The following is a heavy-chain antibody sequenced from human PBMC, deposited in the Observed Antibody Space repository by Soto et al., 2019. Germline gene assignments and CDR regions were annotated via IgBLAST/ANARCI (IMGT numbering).Heavy chain of an antibody. D-gene: IGHD3-22*01. Sequence: GASVKVSCKASGFTFTSSAVQWVRQARGQRLEWIGWIVVGSGNTNYAQKFQERVTITRDMSTSTAYMELSSLRSEDTAVYYCAEYLIWGYYDSSGYRAFQHWGQGTLVTVSS. CDR2: IVVGSGNT. CDR3: AEYLIWGYYDSSGYRAFQH. CDR1: GFTFTSSA. V-gene: IGHV1-58*01. J-gene: IGHJ1*01.